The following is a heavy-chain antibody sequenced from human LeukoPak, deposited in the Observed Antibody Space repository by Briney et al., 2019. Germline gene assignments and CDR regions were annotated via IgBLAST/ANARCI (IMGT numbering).Heavy chain of an antibody. V-gene: IGHV1-2*06. J-gene: IGHJ3*02. Sequence: ASVKVSCKASGYTFTGHFIYWVRQAPGQGLEWMGRINPNSGGTKYAQKLQGRVTMTTDTSTSTAYMELRSLRSDDTAVYYCARGGRWLQSRAFDIWGQGTMVTVSS. CDR2: INPNSGGT. CDR3: ARGGRWLQSRAFDI. D-gene: IGHD5-24*01. CDR1: GYTFTGHF.